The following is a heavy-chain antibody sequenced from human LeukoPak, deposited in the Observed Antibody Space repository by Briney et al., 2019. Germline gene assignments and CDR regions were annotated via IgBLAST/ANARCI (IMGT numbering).Heavy chain of an antibody. CDR2: IIPIFGTA. D-gene: IGHD5-12*01. V-gene: IGHV1-69*06. Sequence: SVKVSCKASGGTFSSYAISWVRQAPGQGLEWMGGIIPIFGTANYAQKFQGRVTITADKSTSTAYMELSSLRSEDTAVYYCAIPYSGYPYYYYYYYMDVWGKGTTVTVSS. J-gene: IGHJ6*03. CDR1: GGTFSSYA. CDR3: AIPYSGYPYYYYYYYMDV.